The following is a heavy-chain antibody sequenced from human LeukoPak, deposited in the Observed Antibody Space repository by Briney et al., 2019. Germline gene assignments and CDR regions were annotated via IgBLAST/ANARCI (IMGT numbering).Heavy chain of an antibody. CDR3: ARQKQSHGNFDY. D-gene: IGHD1-26*01. V-gene: IGHV3-13*01. J-gene: IGHJ4*02. CDR2: LGIAGDT. CDR1: GFTVSSYA. Sequence: GGSLRLSCAASGFTVSSYAMHWVRQPIGKGLEWVSALGIAGDTFYPGSVKGRFTISRENAKNSLYLQMNSLRAEDTAMYYCARQKQSHGNFDYWGQGTLVTVSA.